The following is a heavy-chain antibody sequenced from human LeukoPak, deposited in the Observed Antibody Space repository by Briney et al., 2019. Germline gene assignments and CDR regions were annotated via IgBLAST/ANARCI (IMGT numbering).Heavy chain of an antibody. V-gene: IGHV3-23*01. CDR3: AKDLSRGWHTFDY. CDR2: VSVSGGTT. CDR1: GFTFSSDA. J-gene: IGHJ4*02. Sequence: GGSLRLSCAASGFTFSSDAMNWVRQAPGKGLEWVAVVSVSGGTTYYADAVKGRFTISRDNSKNTVCLQMNSLRAEDTAVYYCAKDLSRGWHTFDYWGQGTLVTASS. D-gene: IGHD5-24*01.